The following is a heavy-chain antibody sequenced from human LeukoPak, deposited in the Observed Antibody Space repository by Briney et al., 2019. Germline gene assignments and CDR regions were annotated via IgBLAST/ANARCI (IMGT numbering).Heavy chain of an antibody. J-gene: IGHJ4*02. D-gene: IGHD3-10*01. Sequence: GGSLRLSCAASGFTFSNYEMNWVRQTPGKGLEWVSYISSSGGTIYYADSVKGRFTISRDNAKNSLYLQMNSLRAEDTAVYYCARDRVGGPGYFDYWGQGTLATVSS. V-gene: IGHV3-48*03. CDR1: GFTFSNYE. CDR2: ISSSGGTI. CDR3: ARDRVGGPGYFDY.